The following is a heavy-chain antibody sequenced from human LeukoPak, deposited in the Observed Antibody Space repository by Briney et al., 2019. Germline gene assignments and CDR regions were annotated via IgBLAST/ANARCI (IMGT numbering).Heavy chain of an antibody. J-gene: IGHJ4*02. V-gene: IGHV4-61*02. CDR1: GGSVNSGGYY. Sequence: SETLSLTCTVSGGSVNSGGYYWTWIRQPAGKGLEWIGRIYTSGSTNYNPSLKSRVTISVDTSKNQFSLKLSSVTAADTAVYYCARKGDSSGWYVVDWGQGTLVTVSS. D-gene: IGHD6-19*01. CDR2: IYTSGST. CDR3: ARKGDSSGWYVVD.